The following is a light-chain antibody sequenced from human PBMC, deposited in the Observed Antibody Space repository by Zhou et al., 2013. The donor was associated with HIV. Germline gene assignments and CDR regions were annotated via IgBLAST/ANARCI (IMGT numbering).Light chain of an antibody. Sequence: EIVLTQSPGTLSLSPGERATLSCRASQSVSSTYLAWYQQKPGQAPRLLIYAASSRATGIPDRFSGSGSGTDFILTISRLEPEDFAIYYCQQYGFWPAVPFGGGTKVDVK. CDR3: QQYGFWPAVP. CDR1: QSVSSTY. J-gene: IGKJ4*01. CDR2: AAS. V-gene: IGKV3-20*01.